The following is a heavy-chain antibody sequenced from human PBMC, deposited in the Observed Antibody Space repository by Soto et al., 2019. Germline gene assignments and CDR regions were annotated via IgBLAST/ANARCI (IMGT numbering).Heavy chain of an antibody. CDR1: GFTFSSYG. D-gene: IGHD2-15*01. J-gene: IGHJ4*02. V-gene: IGHV3-30*18. CDR2: ISYDGSNK. CDR3: AKVWVSDCSGGSCYSAHSFDY. Sequence: QVQLVESGGGVVQPGRSLRLSCAASGFTFSSYGMHWVRQAPGQGLEWVAVISYDGSNKYYADSVKGRFTISRDNSNNTLYLQMNSLRAEDTAVYYCAKVWVSDCSGGSCYSAHSFDYWGQGTLVTVSS.